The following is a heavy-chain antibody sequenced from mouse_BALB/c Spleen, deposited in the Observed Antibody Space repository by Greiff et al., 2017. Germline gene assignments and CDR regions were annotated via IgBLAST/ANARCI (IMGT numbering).Heavy chain of an antibody. CDR3: ARSYYMYDGDAMDY. CDR2: IRNKANGYTT. D-gene: IGHD2-14*01. CDR1: GFTFTDYY. Sequence: EVHLVESGGGLVQPGGSLRLSCATSGFTFTDYYMSWVRQPPGKALEWLGFIRNKANGYTTEYSASVKGRFTISRDNYQSILYLQMNTLRAEDSATYYCARSYYMYDGDAMDYWGQGTSVTVSS. V-gene: IGHV7-3*02. J-gene: IGHJ4*01.